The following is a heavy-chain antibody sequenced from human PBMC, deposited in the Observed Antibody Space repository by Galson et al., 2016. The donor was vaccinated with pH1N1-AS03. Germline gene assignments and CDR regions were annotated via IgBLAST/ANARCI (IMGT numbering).Heavy chain of an antibody. D-gene: IGHD3-10*01. CDR2: ISPIFGSA. V-gene: IGHV1-69*06. CDR3: ARGLTYHFCSGSVF. CDR1: GGTLNNYA. J-gene: IGHJ4*02. Sequence: SVKVSCKASGGTLNNYAVNWVRQAPGQGLEWMGGISPIFGSANHAQKFQARVTITADIFTNTAYMELSGLSSEDTAVYYCARGLTYHFCSGSVFWGQGTLVTVSS.